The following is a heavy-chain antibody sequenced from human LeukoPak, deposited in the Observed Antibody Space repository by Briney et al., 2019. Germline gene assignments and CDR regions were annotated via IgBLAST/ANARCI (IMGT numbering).Heavy chain of an antibody. CDR2: MNPNSGNT. D-gene: IGHD5-24*01. CDR3: ARVDTRWLQLDDY. J-gene: IGHJ4*02. V-gene: IGHV1-8*01. Sequence: RAASVKVSCKASGYTFTCYDINWVRQATGQGLEWMGWMNPNSGNTGYAQKFQGRVTMTRNTSISTAYMELSSLRSEDTAVYYCARVDTRWLQLDDYWGQGTLVTVSS. CDR1: GYTFTCYD.